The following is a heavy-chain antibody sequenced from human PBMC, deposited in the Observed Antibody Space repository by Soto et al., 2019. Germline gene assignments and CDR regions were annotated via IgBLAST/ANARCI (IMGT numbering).Heavy chain of an antibody. CDR3: VTDWAGTKTLYGLDV. Sequence: KSPETLSLTCTVSGDSISSTDYYWTWIRQLPGKGLEWIGYESYSGRTYYSPSYNPSLKSRVSISPDTSKNQVSLRLSSVTAADTAVYYCVTDWAGTKTLYGLDVWGQGTTVTVSS. CDR1: GDSISSTDYY. V-gene: IGHV4-31*03. D-gene: IGHD6-19*01. CDR2: ESYSGRT. J-gene: IGHJ6*02.